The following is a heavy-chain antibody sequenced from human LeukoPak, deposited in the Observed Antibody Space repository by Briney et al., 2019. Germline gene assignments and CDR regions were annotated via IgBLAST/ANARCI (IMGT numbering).Heavy chain of an antibody. V-gene: IGHV3-23*01. D-gene: IGHD2-15*01. CDR1: GFTFSSYA. CDR3: ANPSGYCSGGGCYYFEY. Sequence: GRSLRLSCAASGFTFSSYAMSWVRQAPGKGLEWVSSISGTGVSTDYADSVTGRFTISGDNSKNTLYLQMNSLRAADTAVYYCANPSGYCSGGGCYYFEYWGQGTLVTVSS. CDR2: ISGTGVST. J-gene: IGHJ4*02.